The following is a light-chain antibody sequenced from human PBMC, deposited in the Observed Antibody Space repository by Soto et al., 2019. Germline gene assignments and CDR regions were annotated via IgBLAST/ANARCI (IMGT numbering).Light chain of an antibody. Sequence: DVQVTKSEASVSASVSERVTITSRVSQNISSNLNWYQQKPGKAPKLLIYAASSLQSGVPSRFSGSGSGTDFTLPISSLQHADYATYYCNQYDTYPSGPFGQGTKV. V-gene: IGKV1-39*01. CDR3: NQYDTYPSGP. CDR2: AAS. J-gene: IGKJ1*01. CDR1: QNISSN.